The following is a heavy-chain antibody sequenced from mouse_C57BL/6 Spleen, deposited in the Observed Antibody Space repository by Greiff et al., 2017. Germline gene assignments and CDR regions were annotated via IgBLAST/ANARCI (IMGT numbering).Heavy chain of an antibody. CDR1: GYSITSGYY. D-gene: IGHD4-1*01. V-gene: IGHV3-6*01. Sequence: EVQLQESGPGLVKPSQSLSLTCSVTGYSITSGYYWNWIRQFPGNKLEWMGYISYDGSNNYNPSLKNRISITRDTSKNQFFLKLNSVTTEDTATYYCARDLTGHYFDYWGQGTTLTVSS. CDR3: ARDLTGHYFDY. CDR2: ISYDGSN. J-gene: IGHJ2*01.